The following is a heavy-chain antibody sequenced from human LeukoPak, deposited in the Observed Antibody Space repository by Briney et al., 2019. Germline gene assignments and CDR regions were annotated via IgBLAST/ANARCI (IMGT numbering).Heavy chain of an antibody. J-gene: IGHJ4*02. CDR2: IQGDGSNT. CDR3: ARDPTIAVAGIGGDY. Sequence: GGSLRLSCVASGFTFSKNWMHWVRQAPGKGLVWVSRIQGDGSNTNYADSVKGRFSISRDNAKNTVYLQMNSLRAEDTAVYYCARDPTIAVAGIGGDYWGQGTLVTVSS. D-gene: IGHD6-19*01. V-gene: IGHV3-74*01. CDR1: GFTFSKNW.